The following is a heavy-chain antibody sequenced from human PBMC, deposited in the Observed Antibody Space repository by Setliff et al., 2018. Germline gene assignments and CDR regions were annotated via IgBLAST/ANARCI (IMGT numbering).Heavy chain of an antibody. CDR2: IKPDGSEK. J-gene: IGHJ4*02. D-gene: IGHD3-10*01. Sequence: PGGSLRLSCAASGFTFSNCWVSWVRQAPGKGLEWVASIKPDGSEKYYVGSVKGRFTISRDNAKNSLSLQMNSLRTEDTAVYYCVGAGTYSYWGQGTLVTVSS. CDR1: GFTFSNCW. CDR3: VGAGTYSY. V-gene: IGHV3-7*01.